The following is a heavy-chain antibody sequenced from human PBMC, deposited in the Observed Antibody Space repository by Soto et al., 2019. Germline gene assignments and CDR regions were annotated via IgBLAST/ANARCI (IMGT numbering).Heavy chain of an antibody. CDR1: GYTFTSYA. CDR2: INAGNGNT. V-gene: IGHV1-3*05. J-gene: IGHJ5*02. D-gene: IGHD3-16*01. CDR3: ARGLPLWFDP. Sequence: QVQLVQSGAEEKKPGATVKVSCKASGYTFTSYAMDWVRQAPGQRLEWMGWINAGNGNTKYSQKFQGRVTITRDTSASTAYMELSSLRSEATAVYYCARGLPLWFDPWGQGTLVTVSS.